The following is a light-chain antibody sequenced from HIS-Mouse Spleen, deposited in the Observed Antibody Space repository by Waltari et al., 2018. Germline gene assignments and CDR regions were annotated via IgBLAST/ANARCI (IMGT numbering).Light chain of an antibody. J-gene: IGLJ3*02. CDR2: EGS. Sequence: QSALTQPASVSGSPGQSITIPCTGTSSDVGSYNLVSWYQQHPGKAPKRMIYEGSERSSGVSNRFSGSKSGNTASLTISALQAEDEADYYCCSYAGSSTWVFGGGTKLTVL. CDR3: CSYAGSSTWV. V-gene: IGLV2-23*01. CDR1: SSDVGSYNL.